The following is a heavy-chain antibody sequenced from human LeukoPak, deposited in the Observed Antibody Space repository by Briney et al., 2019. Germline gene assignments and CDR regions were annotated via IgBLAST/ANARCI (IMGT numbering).Heavy chain of an antibody. CDR2: ISSSGSTI. Sequence: SGGSLRLSCAASGFTFSDYYMSWIRQAPGKGLEWVSYISSSGSTIYYADSVKGRFTISRDNAKNSLYLQMNSLRAEDTAVYYCARVEGSGSYYYSFNYWGQGTLVTVSS. CDR3: ARVEGSGSYYYSFNY. D-gene: IGHD3-10*01. J-gene: IGHJ4*02. CDR1: GFTFSDYY. V-gene: IGHV3-11*04.